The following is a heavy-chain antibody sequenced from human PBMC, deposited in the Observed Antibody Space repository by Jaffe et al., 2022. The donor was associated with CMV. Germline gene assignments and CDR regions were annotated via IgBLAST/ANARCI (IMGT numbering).Heavy chain of an antibody. CDR1: GGSISSYY. J-gene: IGHJ3*02. D-gene: IGHD3-10*01. CDR2: IYYSGST. Sequence: QVQLQESGPGLVKPSETLSLTCTVSGGSISSYYWSWIRQPPGKGLEWIGYIYYSGSTNYNPSLKSRVTISVDTSKNQFSLKLSSVTAADTAVYYCAREGGPLMTGDDAFDIWGQGTMVTVSS. CDR3: AREGGPLMTGDDAFDI. V-gene: IGHV4-59*01.